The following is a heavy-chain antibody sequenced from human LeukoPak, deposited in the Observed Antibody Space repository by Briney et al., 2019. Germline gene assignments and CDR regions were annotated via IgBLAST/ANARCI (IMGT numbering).Heavy chain of an antibody. D-gene: IGHD3-22*01. CDR3: ARIPIVVVSGGDY. CDR2: IYYSGST. J-gene: IGHJ4*02. CDR1: GGSIGSSSYY. V-gene: IGHV4-39*07. Sequence: SETLSLTCTVSGGSIGSSSYYWGWIRQPPGKGLEWIGSIYYSGSTYYNPSLKSRVTISVDTSKNQFSLKLSSVTAADTAVYYCARIPIVVVSGGDYWGQGTLVTVSS.